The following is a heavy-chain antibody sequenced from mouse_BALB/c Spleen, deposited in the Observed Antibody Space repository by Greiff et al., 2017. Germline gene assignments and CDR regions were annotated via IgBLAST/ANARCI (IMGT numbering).Heavy chain of an antibody. CDR3: TRDGDYDWFAY. V-gene: IGHV5-6-4*01. Sequence: EVKVVESGGGLVKPGGSLKLSCAASGFTFSSYTMSWVRQTPEKRLEWVATISSGGSYTYYPDSVKGRFTISRDNAKNTLYLQMSSLKSEDTAMYYCTRDGDYDWFAYWGQGTLVTVSA. CDR1: GFTFSSYT. CDR2: ISSGGSYT. D-gene: IGHD2-4*01. J-gene: IGHJ3*01.